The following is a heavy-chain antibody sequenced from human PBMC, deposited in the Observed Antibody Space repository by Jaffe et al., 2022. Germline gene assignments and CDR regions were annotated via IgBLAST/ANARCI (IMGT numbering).Heavy chain of an antibody. CDR3: ARAVLRYFLHYSPMDV. CDR2: IIPILGIA. Sequence: QVQLVQSGAEVKKPGSSVKVSCKASGGTFSSYTISWVRQAPGQGLEWMGRIIPILGIANYAQKFQGRVTITADKSTSTAYMELSSLRSEDTAVYYCARAVLRYFLHYSPMDVWGKGTTVTVSS. V-gene: IGHV1-69*02. D-gene: IGHD3-9*01. J-gene: IGHJ6*03. CDR1: GGTFSSYT.